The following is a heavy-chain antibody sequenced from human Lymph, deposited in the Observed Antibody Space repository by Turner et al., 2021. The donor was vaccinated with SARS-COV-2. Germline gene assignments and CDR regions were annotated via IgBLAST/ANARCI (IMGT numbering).Heavy chain of an antibody. V-gene: IGHV4-59*01. Sequence: QFQLQESGPGLVKPSETLSLTCTVSGGSISSYYCSWIRQPPGKGLEWIGYIYYSGSTNYNPSLKSRVTISVDKSKNQFSLKLTSVTAADTDVYYCARGFDYWGQGTLVTVSP. CDR2: IYYSGST. J-gene: IGHJ4*02. CDR3: ARGFDY. CDR1: GGSISSYY.